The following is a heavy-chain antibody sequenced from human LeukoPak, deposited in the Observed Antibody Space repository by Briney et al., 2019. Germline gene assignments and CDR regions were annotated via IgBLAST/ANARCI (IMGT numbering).Heavy chain of an antibody. Sequence: ASVKVSCKASGYTFTGYYMHWVRQAPGQGLKWMGWINPNSGGTNYAQKFQGRVTMTRDTSISTAYMELSRLRSDDTAVYYCARDPGGSYSEFDYWGQGTLVTVSS. CDR3: ARDPGGSYSEFDY. J-gene: IGHJ4*02. V-gene: IGHV1-2*02. D-gene: IGHD1-26*01. CDR1: GYTFTGYY. CDR2: INPNSGGT.